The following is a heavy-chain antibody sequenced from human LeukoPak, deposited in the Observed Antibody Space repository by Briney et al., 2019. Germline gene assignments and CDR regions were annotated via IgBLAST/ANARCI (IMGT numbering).Heavy chain of an antibody. CDR2: INPSGGST. CDR1: GYTFTSYY. J-gene: IGHJ6*02. CDR3: ARSKGNYYGVDV. Sequence: ASVKVSCKASGYTFTSYYMHWVRQAPGQGLEWMGIINPSGGSTSYAQKFQGRVTITADESTSTAYMELSSLRSEDTAVYYCARSKGNYYGVDVWGQGTTVTVSS. V-gene: IGHV1-46*01.